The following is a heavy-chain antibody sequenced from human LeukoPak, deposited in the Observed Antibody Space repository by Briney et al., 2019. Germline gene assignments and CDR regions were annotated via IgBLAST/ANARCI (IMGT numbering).Heavy chain of an antibody. Sequence: SQTLSLTCAISGDSVSSNSVTWNWIRQSPPRGLEWLGRTYYRSTWYNDYAVSVRGRITVNPDTSKNQFSLHLNSVTPEDTAVYYCARRLTQYDCFDPWGQGILVTVSS. CDR1: GDSVSSNSVT. CDR2: TYYRSTWYN. J-gene: IGHJ5*02. CDR3: ARRLTQYDCFDP. V-gene: IGHV6-1*01. D-gene: IGHD2-2*01.